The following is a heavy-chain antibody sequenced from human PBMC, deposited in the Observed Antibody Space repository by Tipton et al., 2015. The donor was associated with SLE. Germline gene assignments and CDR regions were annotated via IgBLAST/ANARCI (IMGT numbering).Heavy chain of an antibody. CDR1: GFTFGDYA. J-gene: IGHJ6*03. D-gene: IGHD4-11*01. V-gene: IGHV3-49*03. CDR2: IRSKAYGGTT. Sequence: SLRFSCTASGFTFGDYAMSWFRQAPGKGLEWVGFIRSKAYGGTTEYAASVKGRFTISRDDSKSIAYLQMNSLKTEDTAVYYCARGPAMTTDYYYMDVWGKGTTVTVSS. CDR3: ARGPAMTTDYYYMDV.